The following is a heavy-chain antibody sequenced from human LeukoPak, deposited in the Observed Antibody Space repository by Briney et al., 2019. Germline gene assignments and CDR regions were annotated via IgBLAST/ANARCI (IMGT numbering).Heavy chain of an antibody. J-gene: IGHJ6*02. CDR2: INPNSGGT. Sequence: ASVKVSCKASGYTFTGYYMHWARQAPGQGLEWMGWINPNSGGTNYAQKFQGRVTMTRDTSISTAYMELSRLRSDDTAVYYCARGLVRWLADYYYYYGMDVWGQGTTVTVSS. CDR1: GYTFTGYY. CDR3: ARGLVRWLADYYYYYGMDV. D-gene: IGHD6-19*01. V-gene: IGHV1-2*02.